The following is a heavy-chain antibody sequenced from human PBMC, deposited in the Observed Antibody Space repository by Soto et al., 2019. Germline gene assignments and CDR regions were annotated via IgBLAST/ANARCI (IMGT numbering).Heavy chain of an antibody. Sequence: PSETLSLTCTVSGGSFSNYYWSWVRQPPGKGLEWIAYIYYSGSTNYNPSLKNRVTISIDTSKNQFSLKLSSVTAADTAVYYCARFDCGTTTCEGYPWGQGTLVTVSS. D-gene: IGHD2-2*01. CDR3: ARFDCGTTTCEGYP. J-gene: IGHJ5*02. CDR1: GGSFSNYY. V-gene: IGHV4-59*12. CDR2: IYYSGST.